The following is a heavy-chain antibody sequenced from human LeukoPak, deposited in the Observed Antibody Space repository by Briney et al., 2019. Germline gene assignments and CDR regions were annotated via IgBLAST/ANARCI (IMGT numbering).Heavy chain of an antibody. Sequence: GGSLRLSCAASGFTFTSYAMGWVRQAPGKGLEWVSSVSGSGDGTYYADSVKGRFTISRDNSKKTLDLHMDSLRAEDTAVYYCAKERLGGNYGDYAADYWGQGTMVTVSS. CDR3: AKERLGGNYGDYAADY. J-gene: IGHJ4*02. CDR1: GFTFTSYA. V-gene: IGHV3-23*01. D-gene: IGHD4-17*01. CDR2: VSGSGDGT.